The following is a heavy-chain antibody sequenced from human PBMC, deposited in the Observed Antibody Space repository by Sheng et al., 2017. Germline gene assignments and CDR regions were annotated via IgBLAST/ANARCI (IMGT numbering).Heavy chain of an antibody. J-gene: IGHJ4*02. CDR2: INKFGNST. V-gene: IGHV3-74*01. CDR3: ATITTPNDC. D-gene: IGHD1-20*01. Sequence: EVQLVESGGGRVQPGGSLSVSCEASGFTFSNYWIHWVRQAPGKGLVWVARINKFGNSTVYADSVKGRFIVSRDNAKNTVYLQMNSLRVEDTAVYFCATITTPNDCWGQGSLVTVSS. CDR1: GFTFSNYW.